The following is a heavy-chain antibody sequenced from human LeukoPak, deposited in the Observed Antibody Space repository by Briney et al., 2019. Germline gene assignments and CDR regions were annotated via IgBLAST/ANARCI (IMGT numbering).Heavy chain of an antibody. Sequence: SETPSLTCTVSGGSISSSSYYWSWIRQPAGKGLEWIGRIYTSGSTNYNPSLKSRVTMSVDTSKNQFSLKLSSVTAAGTAVYYCAGQDLDCSGGSCYPCEFDPWGQGTLVTVSS. D-gene: IGHD2-15*01. CDR2: IYTSGST. J-gene: IGHJ5*02. CDR1: GGSISSSSYY. V-gene: IGHV4-61*02. CDR3: AGQDLDCSGGSCYPCEFDP.